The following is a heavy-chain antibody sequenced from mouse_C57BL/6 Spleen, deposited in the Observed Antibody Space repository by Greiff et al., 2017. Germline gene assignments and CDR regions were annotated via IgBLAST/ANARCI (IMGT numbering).Heavy chain of an antibody. V-gene: IGHV1-39*01. D-gene: IGHD1-1*01. CDR1: GYSFTDYN. CDR2: INPNYGTT. J-gene: IGHJ4*01. Sequence: VQLQQSGPELVKPGASVKISCKASGYSFTDYNMNWVKQSHGKSLEWIGVINPNYGTTSYNQKFKGKATLTVDQSSSTAYMQLNSLTSEDSAVYYGARQVLRNINYDAMDYWGQGTSVTVSS. CDR3: ARQVLRNINYDAMDY.